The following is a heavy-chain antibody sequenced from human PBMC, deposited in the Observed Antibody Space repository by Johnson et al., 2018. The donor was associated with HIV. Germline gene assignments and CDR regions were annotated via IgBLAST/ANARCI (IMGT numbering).Heavy chain of an antibody. CDR3: AKDRMYDYGDYGGAFDI. D-gene: IGHD4-17*01. J-gene: IGHJ3*02. CDR1: GFTFSSYG. V-gene: IGHV3-30*18. Sequence: QVQLVESGGGVVRPGGSLRLSCAASGFTFSSYGMHWVRQAPGKGLEWVAVISYDGSNKYYADSVKGRFTISRDNSKNTLYLQMNSLRAEDTAVYYCAKDRMYDYGDYGGAFDIWGQGTMVTVSS. CDR2: ISYDGSNK.